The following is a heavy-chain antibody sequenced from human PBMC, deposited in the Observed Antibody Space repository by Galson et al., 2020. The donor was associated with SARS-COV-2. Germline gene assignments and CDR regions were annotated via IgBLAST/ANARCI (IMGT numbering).Heavy chain of an antibody. D-gene: IGHD5-12*01. V-gene: IGHV3-30*04. J-gene: IGHJ4*02. Sequence: GESLKISCEGPGFPYSNYALHWVRQAPGHGLEWVAAISYEGTDNYVDPVKGRFTISRDNSKHTLYLQMNSLRPEDTAVYYCAPGGSGNWGQGTLVTVSS. CDR1: GFPYSNYA. CDR3: APGGSGN. CDR2: ISYEGTD.